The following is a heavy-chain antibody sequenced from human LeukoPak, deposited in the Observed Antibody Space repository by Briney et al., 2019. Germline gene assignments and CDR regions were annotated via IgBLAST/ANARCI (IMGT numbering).Heavy chain of an antibody. V-gene: IGHV4-59*01. CDR1: GGSISSYY. D-gene: IGHD1-26*01. CDR2: IYYTGST. J-gene: IGHJ4*02. CDR3: ARAGSYRGYFDY. Sequence: SETLSLTCTVSGGSISSYYWSWIRQPPGKGLEWIGYIYYTGSTNNTSLKSRVTISVDTSKNQFSLKLSSVTAADTAVYYCARAGSYRGYFDYWGQGTLVTVSS.